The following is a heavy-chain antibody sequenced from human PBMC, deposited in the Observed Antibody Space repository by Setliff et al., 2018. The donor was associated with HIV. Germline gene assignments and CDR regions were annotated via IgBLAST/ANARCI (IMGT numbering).Heavy chain of an antibody. Sequence: LSLTCAVSGGSFSGYYWSWIRQPPGKGLAWITEINHTGGTNYNPSLKSRVTISVDTSKNQFSLKLSSVTAADTAVYYCARDRAMRFSNSPSFNYSDVWGQGALVTVSS. CDR2: INHTGGT. CDR1: GGSFSGYY. J-gene: IGHJ4*02. CDR3: ARDRAMRFSNSPSFNYSDV. V-gene: IGHV4-34*01. D-gene: IGHD2-2*01.